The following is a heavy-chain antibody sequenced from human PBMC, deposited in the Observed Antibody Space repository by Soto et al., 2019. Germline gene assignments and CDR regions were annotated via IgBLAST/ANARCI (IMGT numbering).Heavy chain of an antibody. CDR2: IYYSGST. J-gene: IGHJ6*02. D-gene: IGHD3-10*01. CDR3: ARDLDSITMVRGVMNYGMDV. Sequence: QVQLQESGPGLVKPSQTLSLTCTVSGGSISSGDYYWSWIRQPPGKGLEWIGYIYYSGSTYYNPSLKSRVTISVDTSKNQFSLKLSSVTAADTAVYYCARDLDSITMVRGVMNYGMDVWCQGTTVTVSS. V-gene: IGHV4-30-4*01. CDR1: GGSISSGDYY.